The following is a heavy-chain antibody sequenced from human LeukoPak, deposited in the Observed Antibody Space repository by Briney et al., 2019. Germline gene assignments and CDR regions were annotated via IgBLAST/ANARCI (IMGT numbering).Heavy chain of an antibody. J-gene: IGHJ4*02. V-gene: IGHV3-30-3*01. CDR3: ARDASRYGGKSRFDY. Sequence: GGSLRLSCAASGFTFSSYAMRWVRQAPGKGLEWVAVISYDGSNKYYADSVKGRFTISRDNSKNTLYLQMNSLRAEDTAVYYCARDASRYGGKSRFDYWGQGTLVTVSS. CDR1: GFTFSSYA. CDR2: ISYDGSNK. D-gene: IGHD4-23*01.